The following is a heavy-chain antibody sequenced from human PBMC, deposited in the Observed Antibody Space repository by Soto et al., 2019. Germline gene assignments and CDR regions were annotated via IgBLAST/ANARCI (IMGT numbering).Heavy chain of an antibody. CDR1: GFTVSSNY. J-gene: IGHJ4*02. CDR2: IYSGGST. Sequence: EVRLVETGGGLIQPGGSLRLSCAASGFTVSSNYMSWVRQAPGKGLEWVSVIYSGGSTYYADSVKGRFTISRDNSKNTLYLQMNSLRAEATAVYYCARGLAHPYYFDYWGQGTLVTVSS. CDR3: ARGLAHPYYFDY. V-gene: IGHV3-53*02. D-gene: IGHD5-12*01.